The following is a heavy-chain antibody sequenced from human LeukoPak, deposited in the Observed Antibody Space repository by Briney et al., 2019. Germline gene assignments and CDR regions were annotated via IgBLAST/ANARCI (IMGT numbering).Heavy chain of an antibody. Sequence: HPGGSLRLSCAASGFPLDDYAMLWLRQAPGRALEWVSGISWNSGSIGYADSVKGRFTISRDNAKNSLYLQMNSLRAEDTALYYCAKDGSGYDFPNWFDPWGQGTLVTVSS. J-gene: IGHJ5*02. CDR1: GFPLDDYA. V-gene: IGHV3-9*01. CDR3: AKDGSGYDFPNWFDP. CDR2: ISWNSGSI. D-gene: IGHD5-12*01.